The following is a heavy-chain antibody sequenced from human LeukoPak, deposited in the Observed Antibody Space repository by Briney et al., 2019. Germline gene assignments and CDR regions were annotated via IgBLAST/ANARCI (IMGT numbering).Heavy chain of an antibody. CDR3: TKEPELLPSGDWFDP. Sequence: PGGSLRLSCAASGFTFTRHAMSWVRQAPGKGLEWVSGIGARGRNTYYADSVQGRFTISRDNSQDNLFLQMNSLRDDDTAIYYCTKEPELLPSGDWFDPWDQGTLVTVSS. D-gene: IGHD1-14*01. CDR1: GFTFTRHA. V-gene: IGHV3-23*01. J-gene: IGHJ5*02. CDR2: IGARGRNT.